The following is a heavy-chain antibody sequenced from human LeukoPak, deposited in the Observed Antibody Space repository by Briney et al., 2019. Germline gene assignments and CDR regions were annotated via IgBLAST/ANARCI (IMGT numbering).Heavy chain of an antibody. CDR2: ISDTGATT. CDR1: GFTFSSYA. V-gene: IGHV3-23*01. D-gene: IGHD2-8*01. J-gene: IGHJ4*02. CDR3: AKDTSIGRYCTNGVCSPFDY. Sequence: GGSLRLSCAGSGFTFSSYAMSWVRQAPGKGLEWVSAISDTGATTYDADSVKGRFAISRDNSRSTLYLQMNSLRAEDTALYYCAKDTSIGRYCTNGVCSPFDYWGQGTLVTVSS.